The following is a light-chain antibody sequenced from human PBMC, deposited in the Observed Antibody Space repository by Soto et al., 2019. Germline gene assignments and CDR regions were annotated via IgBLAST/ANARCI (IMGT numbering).Light chain of an antibody. CDR1: SSNIGNNY. CDR2: ENN. J-gene: IGLJ1*01. V-gene: IGLV1-51*02. Sequence: QCVLTQPPSVSVAPGQKVTISCSGGSSNIGNNYVSWYQQLPGTAPKLLIYENNKRPSGIPDRFSGSKSGTSATLGITGLQTGDEADYYCGTWDSSLSAGGVFGPGTKVTVL. CDR3: GTWDSSLSAGGV.